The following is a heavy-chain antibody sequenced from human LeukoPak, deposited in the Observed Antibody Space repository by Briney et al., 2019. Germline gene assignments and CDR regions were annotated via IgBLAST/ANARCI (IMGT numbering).Heavy chain of an antibody. CDR1: GFTFSSYT. CDR2: ISGGGGST. D-gene: IGHD1-26*01. V-gene: IGHV3-23*01. Sequence: GGSLRLSCTASGFTFSSYTMNWVRQAPGKGLEWVSTISGGGGSTYYADSVKGRFTISRDNSKNTLYLQVNSLRAEDTAVYYCAKGGKWDVTPFDYWGQGTLVTVSS. CDR3: AKGGKWDVTPFDY. J-gene: IGHJ4*02.